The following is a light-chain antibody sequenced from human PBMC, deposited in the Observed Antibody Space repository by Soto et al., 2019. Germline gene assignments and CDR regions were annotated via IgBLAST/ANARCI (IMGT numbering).Light chain of an antibody. CDR3: QHYGNSRA. V-gene: IGKV3-20*01. Sequence: EIVLTQSPGTLSLSPGERATLSCRASQSVTSSDLAWYQQKPGQAPRLLIYDASSRATGIPDRFSGSGSGTDFTLTISRLEPEDFAVYFCQHYGNSRAFGQGTKVEIK. CDR2: DAS. J-gene: IGKJ1*01. CDR1: QSVTSSD.